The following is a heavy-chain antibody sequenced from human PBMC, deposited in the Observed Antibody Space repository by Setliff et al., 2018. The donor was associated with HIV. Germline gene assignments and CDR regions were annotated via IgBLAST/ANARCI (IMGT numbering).Heavy chain of an antibody. Sequence: GGSLRLSCAASGFTFTNAWMNWVRQAPGKGLEWVGRISSSGATIYYVDSVKGRFTISRDNAANSLYLQMNSLRVEDTAIYFCARYFYASSSSAIDAWGQGMPVTVSS. CDR2: ISSSGATI. D-gene: IGHD3-16*01. V-gene: IGHV3-11*04. J-gene: IGHJ5*02. CDR3: ARYFYASSSSAIDA. CDR1: GFTFTNAW.